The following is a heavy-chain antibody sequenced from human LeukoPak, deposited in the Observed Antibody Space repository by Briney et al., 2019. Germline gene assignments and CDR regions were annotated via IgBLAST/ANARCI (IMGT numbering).Heavy chain of an antibody. CDR2: ISSSSSTI. CDR1: GFTVSTNY. CDR3: ARDLGTDAFDI. V-gene: IGHV3-48*01. J-gene: IGHJ3*02. D-gene: IGHD1-1*01. Sequence: GGSLRLSCAASGFTVSTNYMTWVRQAPGKGLEWVSYISSSSSTIYYADSVKGRFTISRDNAKNSLYLQMNSLRAEDTAVYYCARDLGTDAFDIWGQGIMVTVSS.